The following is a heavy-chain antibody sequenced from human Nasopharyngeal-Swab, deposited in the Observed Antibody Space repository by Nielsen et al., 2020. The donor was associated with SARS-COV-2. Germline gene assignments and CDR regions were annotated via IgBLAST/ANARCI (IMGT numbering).Heavy chain of an antibody. CDR2: IIPIFGTA. D-gene: IGHD6-6*01. CDR3: TTQLGDAFDI. CDR1: GGTFSSYA. Sequence: SVKVSCKASGGTFSSYAISWVRQPPGQGLEWMGGIIPIFGTANYAQKFQGRVTITADESTSTAYMELSSLRSEDTAVYYCTTQLGDAFDIWGQGTMVTVSS. J-gene: IGHJ3*02. V-gene: IGHV1-69*13.